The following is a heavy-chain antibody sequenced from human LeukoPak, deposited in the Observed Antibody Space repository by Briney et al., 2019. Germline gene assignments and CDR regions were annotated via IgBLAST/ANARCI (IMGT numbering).Heavy chain of an antibody. J-gene: IGHJ4*02. Sequence: PGRSLRLSCAASGFTFSSYAMHWVRQAPGKGLEWVAVISYDGSNKYYADSVKGRFTISRDNSKNTLYLQMNSLRAEDTAVYYCARDDGRSTPRTTVVTFFDYWGQGTLVTVSS. CDR3: ARDDGRSTPRTTVVTFFDY. CDR1: GFTFSSYA. D-gene: IGHD4-23*01. V-gene: IGHV3-30*04. CDR2: ISYDGSNK.